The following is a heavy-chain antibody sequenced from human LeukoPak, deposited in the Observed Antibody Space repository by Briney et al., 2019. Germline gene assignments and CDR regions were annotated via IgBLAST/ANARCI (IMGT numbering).Heavy chain of an antibody. CDR3: ARATTTGGLWFGELFVYYYYYYMDV. V-gene: IGHV1-8*01. Sequence: ASVKVSCKASGYTFTSYDINWVRQATGQGLEWMGWMNPNSGNTGYAQKFQGRVTMTRNTSISTAYMELSSLRSEDTAVYYCARATTTGGLWFGELFVYYYYYYMDVWGRGTTVTVSS. J-gene: IGHJ6*03. CDR2: MNPNSGNT. CDR1: GYTFTSYD. D-gene: IGHD3-10*01.